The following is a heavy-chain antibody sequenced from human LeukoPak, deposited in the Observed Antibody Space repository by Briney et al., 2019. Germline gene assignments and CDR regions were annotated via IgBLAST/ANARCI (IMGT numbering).Heavy chain of an antibody. CDR1: GGSISSSSYY. CDR2: IYYSGST. J-gene: IGHJ4*02. D-gene: IGHD3-10*01. V-gene: IGHV4-39*07. CDR3: AGSFSGTYPDLDY. Sequence: SETLSLTCTVSGGSISSSSYYWGWIRQPPGKGLEWIGSIYYSGSTYYNPSLKSRVTISVDTSKNQFSLKPSSVTAADTAVYYCAGSFSGTYPDLDYWGQGTLVTVSS.